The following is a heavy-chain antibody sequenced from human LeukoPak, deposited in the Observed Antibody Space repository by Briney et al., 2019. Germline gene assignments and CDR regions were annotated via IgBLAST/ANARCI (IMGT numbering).Heavy chain of an antibody. Sequence: PSETLSLTCAVSGGSISSSNWWSWVRQPPGKGLEWIGEIYHSGSTNYNPSLKSRVTILEDKSKNQFSLKMSSVTAADTAVYYCARDRAGGLRFVEWLSAFDYWGQGTLVTVSS. CDR2: IYHSGST. D-gene: IGHD3-3*01. J-gene: IGHJ4*02. CDR1: GGSISSSNW. V-gene: IGHV4-4*02. CDR3: ARDRAGGLRFVEWLSAFDY.